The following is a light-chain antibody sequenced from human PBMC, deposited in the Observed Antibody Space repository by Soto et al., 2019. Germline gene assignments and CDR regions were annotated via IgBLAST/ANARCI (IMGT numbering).Light chain of an antibody. Sequence: EIGMTQSPATLSVSPGERATLSCRASQSISTELAWYQQKPGQPPRLLIYSASTRATGVPARFTGSGSGSEFTLTISGLQSEDFAVYYCQQGNNWPLTFGQGTRLEI. CDR3: QQGNNWPLT. CDR1: QSISTE. J-gene: IGKJ2*01. CDR2: SAS. V-gene: IGKV3-15*01.